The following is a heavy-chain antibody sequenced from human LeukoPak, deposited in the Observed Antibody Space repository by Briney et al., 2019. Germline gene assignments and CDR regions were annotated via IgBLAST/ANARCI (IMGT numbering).Heavy chain of an antibody. V-gene: IGHV1-69*05. CDR2: IIPIFGTA. CDR1: GGTFSSYA. Sequence: SXTVSCKASGGTFSSYAISWVRQAPGQGLEWMGGIIPIFGTANYAQKFQGRVTITTDESTSTAYMELSSLRSEDTAVYYCAREDIAVAGPDYWGQGTLVTVSS. D-gene: IGHD6-19*01. J-gene: IGHJ4*02. CDR3: AREDIAVAGPDY.